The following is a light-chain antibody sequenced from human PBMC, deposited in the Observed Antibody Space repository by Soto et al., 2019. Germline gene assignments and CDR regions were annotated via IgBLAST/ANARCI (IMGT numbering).Light chain of an antibody. CDR2: LEGSGSY. Sequence: QLVLTQSSSASASLGSSVKLTCTLSSGHSSYIIAWHQQQPGKAPRYLMKLEGSGSYNKGSGVPDRFSVSSSGADRYLTISNLQFEDEADYYCETWGSNTRVFGGGTKLTVL. CDR3: ETWGSNTRV. CDR1: SGHSSYI. J-gene: IGLJ3*02. V-gene: IGLV4-60*02.